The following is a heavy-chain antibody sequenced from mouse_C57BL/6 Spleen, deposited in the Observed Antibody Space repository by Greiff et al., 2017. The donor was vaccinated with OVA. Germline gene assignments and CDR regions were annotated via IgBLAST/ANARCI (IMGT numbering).Heavy chain of an antibody. CDR2: ISSGSSTI. CDR1: GFTFSDYG. D-gene: IGHD2-4*01. Sequence: EVKVEESGGGLVKPGGSLKLSCAASGFTFSDYGMHWVRQAPEKGLEWVAYISSGSSTIYYADTVKGRFTISRDNAKNTLFLQMTSLRSEDTAMYYCARDYVNWYFDVWGTGTTVTVSS. J-gene: IGHJ1*03. CDR3: ARDYVNWYFDV. V-gene: IGHV5-17*01.